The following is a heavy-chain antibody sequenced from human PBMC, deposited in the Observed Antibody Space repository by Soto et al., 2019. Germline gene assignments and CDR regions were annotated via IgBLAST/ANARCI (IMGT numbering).Heavy chain of an antibody. CDR2: IYHSGST. D-gene: IGHD3-9*01. CDR1: GGSISSGGYS. V-gene: IGHV4-30-2*01. CDR3: XXXXXXFIQH. J-gene: IGHJ1*01. Sequence: QLQLQESGSGLVKPSQTLSLTCAVSGGSISSGGYSWSWIRQPPGKGLEWIGYIYHSGSTYYNPSLKSRVTISVDRSKNQFSLKLSSVTAADTXVYXXXXXXXXFIQHWGQGTLVTVSS.